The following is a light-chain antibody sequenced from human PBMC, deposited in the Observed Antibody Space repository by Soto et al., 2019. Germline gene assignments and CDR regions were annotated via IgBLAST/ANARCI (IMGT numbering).Light chain of an antibody. CDR3: SAWDANLNGYV. CDR1: SSNIGSKT. V-gene: IGLV1-44*01. J-gene: IGLJ1*01. CDR2: SNY. Sequence: QSVLTQPPSASGTPGQRLTISCSGSSSNIGSKTVNWYQQLPGTAPKLLIYSNYQRPSGVPDRFSGSKSGTSASLAISGLQSEDEADYYCSAWDANLNGYVFGTGTKVTVL.